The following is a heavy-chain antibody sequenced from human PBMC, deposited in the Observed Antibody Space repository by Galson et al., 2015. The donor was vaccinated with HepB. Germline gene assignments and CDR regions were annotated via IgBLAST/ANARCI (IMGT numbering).Heavy chain of an antibody. Sequence: SFSGYYWSWIRQPPGKGLEWIGEINHSGSTNYNPSLKSRVTISVDTSKNQFSLKLSSVTAADTAVYYCATVVVAATLNGMDVWGQGTTVTVSS. D-gene: IGHD2-15*01. V-gene: IGHV4-34*01. CDR2: INHSGST. J-gene: IGHJ6*02. CDR1: SFSGYY. CDR3: ATVVVAATLNGMDV.